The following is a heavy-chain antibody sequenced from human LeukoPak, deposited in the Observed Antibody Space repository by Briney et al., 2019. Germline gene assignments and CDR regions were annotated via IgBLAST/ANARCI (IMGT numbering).Heavy chain of an antibody. D-gene: IGHD2-15*01. V-gene: IGHV4-59*08. CDR2: IYYSGST. Sequence: SETLSLTCTVSGGSVSSYYWSWIRQPPGKGLEWIGYIYYSGSTNYNPSLKSRVTISVDTSKNQFSLKLSSVTAADTAAYYCARPQRPYCSGGSCHGDAFDIWGQGTMVTVSS. CDR3: ARPQRPYCSGGSCHGDAFDI. CDR1: GGSVSSYY. J-gene: IGHJ3*02.